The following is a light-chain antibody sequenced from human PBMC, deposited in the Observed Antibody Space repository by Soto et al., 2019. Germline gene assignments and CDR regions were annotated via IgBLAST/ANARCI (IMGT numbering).Light chain of an antibody. CDR3: QQYGSSPLFT. CDR1: QSVSSSY. CDR2: GAS. J-gene: IGKJ3*01. Sequence: EIVLTQSPGTLSLSPGERATLSCRASQSVSSSYLAWYQQKPGQAPRLLIYGASSRATGIPDRLSGSGSGTDFTLTISRLEPEDFVVYYCQQYGSSPLFTFGPGTKVDIK. V-gene: IGKV3-20*01.